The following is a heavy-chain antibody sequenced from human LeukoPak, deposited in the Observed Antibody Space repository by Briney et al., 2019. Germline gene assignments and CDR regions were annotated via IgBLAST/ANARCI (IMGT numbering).Heavy chain of an antibody. J-gene: IGHJ4*02. D-gene: IGHD3-22*01. CDR2: IYSGGNT. Sequence: GGSLRLSCAASGLTVSSNCMSWVRQAPGKGLEWVSFIYSGGNTYYADSVKGRFTISRDNSKNTVHLQMNSLRAEATAMYYCARRAGDYSHPYDYWGQGTLVTVSS. V-gene: IGHV3-53*01. CDR3: ARRAGDYSHPYDY. CDR1: GLTVSSNC.